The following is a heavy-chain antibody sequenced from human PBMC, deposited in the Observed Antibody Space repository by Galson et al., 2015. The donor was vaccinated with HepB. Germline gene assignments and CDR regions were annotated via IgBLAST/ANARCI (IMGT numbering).Heavy chain of an antibody. CDR3: TREKDMWFGESFPFY. V-gene: IGHV3-49*03. CDR2: IRGKAYRGTT. CDR1: GFTFSCCA. D-gene: IGHD3-10*01. J-gene: IGHJ4*02. Sequence: SLRLSCAASGFTFSCCAMTWIRQAPGKGPEWVGLIRGKAYRGTTDYAASVRGRITISGDDAKGIAYLQMNSLKIEDTAVYFCTREKDMWFGESFPFYWGQGTAVTVSS.